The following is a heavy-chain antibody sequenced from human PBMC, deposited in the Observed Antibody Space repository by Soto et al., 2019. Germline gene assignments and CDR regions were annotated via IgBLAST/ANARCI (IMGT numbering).Heavy chain of an antibody. CDR3: ARGERQSSESSPTRH. V-gene: IGHV1-2*02. CDR1: GYTFSGYY. D-gene: IGHD1-26*01. Sequence: GASVKVSCKASGYTFSGYYLHWVRQAPGQGLEWMAWLSPNSGATNYAEKFQGRVTMTRDTSITTAYMELTSLRSDDTAVYYCARGERQSSESSPTRHWGQGTMVTVSS. J-gene: IGHJ4*02. CDR2: LSPNSGAT.